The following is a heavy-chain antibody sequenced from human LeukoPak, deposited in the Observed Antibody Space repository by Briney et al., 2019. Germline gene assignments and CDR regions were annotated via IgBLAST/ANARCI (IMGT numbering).Heavy chain of an antibody. J-gene: IGHJ4*02. V-gene: IGHV1-8*01. CDR3: AGGPPNWGYDY. CDR2: MSPNSGDT. D-gene: IGHD7-27*01. Sequence: VKVSCKASGYTFTSYDFNWVRQATGQRPEWMGWMSPNSGDTGYAQKFQDRVTMTRNTSISTAYMELSSLRSDDTAVYYCAGGPPNWGYDYWGPGTLVTVSS. CDR1: GYTFTSYD.